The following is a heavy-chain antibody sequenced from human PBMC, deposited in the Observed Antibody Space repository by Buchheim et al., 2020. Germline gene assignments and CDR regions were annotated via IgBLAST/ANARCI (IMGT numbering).Heavy chain of an antibody. CDR1: GFTFSSYG. CDR3: ARAEGTYDYGDYVPASGNWFDP. CDR2: IWYDGSNK. Sequence: QVQLVESGGGVVQPGRSLRLSCAASGFTFSSYGMHWVRQAPGKGLEWVAVIWYDGSNKYYADSVKGRFTISRDNSKNTLYLQMNSLRAEDTAVYYCARAEGTYDYGDYVPASGNWFDPWGQGTL. J-gene: IGHJ5*02. V-gene: IGHV3-33*01. D-gene: IGHD4-17*01.